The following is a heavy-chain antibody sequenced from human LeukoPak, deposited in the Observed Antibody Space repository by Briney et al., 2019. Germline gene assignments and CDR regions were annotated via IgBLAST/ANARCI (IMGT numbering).Heavy chain of an antibody. J-gene: IGHJ6*03. Sequence: ASETLSLTCAVYGGSFSGYYWSWIRQPPGKGLEWIGEINHSGSTNYNPSLKSRVTISVDTSKNQFSLKLSSVTAADTAVYYCATSFGERVYMDVWGKGTTVTISS. V-gene: IGHV4-34*01. CDR1: GGSFSGYY. CDR2: INHSGST. CDR3: ATSFGERVYMDV. D-gene: IGHD3-10*01.